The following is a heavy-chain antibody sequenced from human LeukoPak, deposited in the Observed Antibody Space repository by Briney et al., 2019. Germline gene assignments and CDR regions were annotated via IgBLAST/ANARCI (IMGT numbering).Heavy chain of an antibody. CDR2: IYYSGST. D-gene: IGHD3-22*01. J-gene: IGHJ4*02. CDR3: ARDGNYYDSSGYSYPFDY. CDR1: GGSISSGGYY. Sequence: SETLSLTCTVSGGSISSGGYYWSWIRQHPGKGLEWIGYIYYSGSTYYNPSLKSRVTISVDTSKNQFSLKLSSVTAADTAVYYCARDGNYYDSSGYSYPFDYWGQGTLVTVSS. V-gene: IGHV4-31*03.